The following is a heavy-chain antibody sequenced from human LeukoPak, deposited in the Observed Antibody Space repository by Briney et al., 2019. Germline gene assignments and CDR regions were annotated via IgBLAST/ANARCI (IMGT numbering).Heavy chain of an antibody. CDR2: MNPNSGIT. J-gene: IGHJ6*02. Sequence: ASVKVSCKASGYTFTSYDINWVRQATGQGLEWMGWMNPNSGITGYAQKFQGRVTMTRNTSISTAYMELSSLRSEDMAVYYCARVRSKAAAHHYGMDVWGQGTTVTVSS. D-gene: IGHD6-13*01. V-gene: IGHV1-8*01. CDR1: GYTFTSYD. CDR3: ARVRSKAAAHHYGMDV.